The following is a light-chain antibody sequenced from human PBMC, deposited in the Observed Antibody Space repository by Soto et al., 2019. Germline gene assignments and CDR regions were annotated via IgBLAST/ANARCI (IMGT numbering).Light chain of an antibody. J-gene: IGLJ2*01. CDR3: CLYAYNSGWL. CDR2: EGN. CDR1: SGDVLSYDG. Sequence: QSAPTQPASVSGSPGQSITISCTGTSGDVLSYDGVSWYQHQPGKAPKLILYEGNKRPSGVSNRFSGPKAGHMASLTISGLKGQDGGDYYCCLYAYNSGWLFGGGTQLTVL. V-gene: IGLV2-23*01.